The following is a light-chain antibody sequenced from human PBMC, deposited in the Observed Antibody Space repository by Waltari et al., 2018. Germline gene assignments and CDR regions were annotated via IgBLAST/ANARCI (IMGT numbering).Light chain of an antibody. V-gene: IGLV2-23*02. CDR2: EVS. CDR1: SSDVWIDDL. J-gene: IGLJ2*01. CDR3: YSYAGAPRV. Sequence: QSALTQPASVSGSPGQSITIPRSGTSSDVWIDDLVSWYQQHPGKAPNLMIYEVSKRPSGISDRFSGSKSGNTASLTISGLQAEDEADYYCYSYAGAPRVFGGGTKVTVL.